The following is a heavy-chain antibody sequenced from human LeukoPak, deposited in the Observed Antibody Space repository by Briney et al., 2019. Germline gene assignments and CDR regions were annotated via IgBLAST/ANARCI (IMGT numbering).Heavy chain of an antibody. CDR1: GFTFSSYK. J-gene: IGHJ4*02. D-gene: IGHD3-10*01. CDR2: ISSSGSTI. CDR3: ARGGGSGSYYPFDY. V-gene: IGHV3-48*03. Sequence: VGSLRLSCAAPGFTFSSYKMNCVRQAPGEGLEWGSYISSSGSTIYYADSVKGRFTISRDNAKNSLYLQMNSLRAEDTAVYYCARGGGSGSYYPFDYWGQGTLVTVSS.